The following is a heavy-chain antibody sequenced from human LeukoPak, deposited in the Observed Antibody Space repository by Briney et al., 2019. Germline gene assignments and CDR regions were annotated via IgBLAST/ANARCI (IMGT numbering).Heavy chain of an antibody. CDR3: ARRGVGATVAFDY. V-gene: IGHV3-9*01. D-gene: IGHD1-26*01. J-gene: IGHJ4*02. CDR1: GFTFDDYA. Sequence: GGPLRLSCAASGFTFDDYAMHWVRQAPGKGLEWVSGISWNSGSIGYADSVKGRFTISRDNAKNSLYLQMNSLRAEDTALYYCARRGVGATVAFDYWGQGALVTVSS. CDR2: ISWNSGSI.